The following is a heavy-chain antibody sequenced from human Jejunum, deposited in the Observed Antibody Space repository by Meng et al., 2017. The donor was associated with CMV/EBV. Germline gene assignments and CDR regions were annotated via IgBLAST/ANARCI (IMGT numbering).Heavy chain of an antibody. V-gene: IGHV1-8*01. CDR2: MSPSSGNT. D-gene: IGHD2/OR15-2a*01. Sequence: SGYTFNCYGVNWVRPSPGQGLEWMGWMSPSSGNTGYAQKFQGRITLTRDTSIKTAYMELSTLRSDDSAVYYCARDSEYRDSGNFDYWGQGTLVTVSS. CDR1: GYTFNCYG. CDR3: ARDSEYRDSGNFDY. J-gene: IGHJ4*02.